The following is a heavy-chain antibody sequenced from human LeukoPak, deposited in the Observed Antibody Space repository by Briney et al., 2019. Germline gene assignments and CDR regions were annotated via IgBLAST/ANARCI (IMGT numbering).Heavy chain of an antibody. J-gene: IGHJ4*02. CDR3: ARGGMKMATIPVDY. D-gene: IGHD5-24*01. CDR1: GGTFSSYA. CDR2: INPSGGST. Sequence: GASVKVSCKASGGTFSSYAISWVRQAPGQGLEWMGIINPSGGSTSYAQKFQGRVTMTRDTSTSTAYMELRSLRSDDTAVYYCARGGMKMATIPVDYWGQGTLVTVSS. V-gene: IGHV1-46*01.